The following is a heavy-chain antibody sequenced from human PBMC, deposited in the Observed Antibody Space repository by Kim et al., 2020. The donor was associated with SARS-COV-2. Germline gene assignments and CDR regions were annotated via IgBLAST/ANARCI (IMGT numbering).Heavy chain of an antibody. V-gene: IGHV3-23*01. D-gene: IGHD6-19*01. CDR2: INNGGNP. J-gene: IGHJ4*02. Sequence: GGSLRLSCVASGFTFSSRAMSWVRQTPEKGLEWVASINNGGNPYYADSVQGRFTVSRDITKATLYLHMNSLRAEDSALYYCAKDHPSSGWPAFDSWGQGTLVTVSS. CDR3: AKDHPSSGWPAFDS. CDR1: GFTFSSRA.